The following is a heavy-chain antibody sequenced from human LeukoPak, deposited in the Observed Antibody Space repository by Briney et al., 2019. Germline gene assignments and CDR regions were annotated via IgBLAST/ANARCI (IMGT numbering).Heavy chain of an antibody. CDR2: IYSGGST. D-gene: IGHD5-18*01. J-gene: IGHJ5*02. CDR3: ARVSGFGGYSYGYEGSWFDP. V-gene: IGHV3-66*01. Sequence: GGSLRLSCAASGFTFNTYAMHWVRQAPGKGLEWVSVIYSGGSTYYADSVKGRFTISRDNSKNTLYLQMNSLRAEDTAVYYCARVSGFGGYSYGYEGSWFDPWGQGTLVTVSS. CDR1: GFTFNTYA.